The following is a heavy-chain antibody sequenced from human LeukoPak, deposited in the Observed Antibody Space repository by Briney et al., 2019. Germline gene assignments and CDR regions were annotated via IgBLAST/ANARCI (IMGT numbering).Heavy chain of an antibody. Sequence: SVKVSCKASGGTFSSYAISWVRQAPGQGLEWMGGIIPIFGTANYAQKFQGRVTITADESTSTAYMELSSLRSEDTAVYYCARDPGGYCSSTSCYAASGDAFGIWGQGTMVTVSS. CDR2: IIPIFGTA. CDR1: GGTFSSYA. D-gene: IGHD2-2*01. CDR3: ARDPGGYCSSTSCYAASGDAFGI. V-gene: IGHV1-69*13. J-gene: IGHJ3*02.